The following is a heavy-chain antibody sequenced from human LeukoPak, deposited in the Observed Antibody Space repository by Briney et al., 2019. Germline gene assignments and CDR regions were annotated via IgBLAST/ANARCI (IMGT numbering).Heavy chain of an antibody. Sequence: SETLSLTCTVSGGSISTSSYYWGWVRQPPGKGLEWIGNIFYSGSTYYNPSLKSRVTISVDTSKKEFSLKLSSVTAADTAVYYCARVDYSSGYFADYWGQGTLVTVSS. CDR2: IFYSGST. V-gene: IGHV4-39*07. CDR3: ARVDYSSGYFADY. D-gene: IGHD3-22*01. J-gene: IGHJ4*02. CDR1: GGSISTSSYY.